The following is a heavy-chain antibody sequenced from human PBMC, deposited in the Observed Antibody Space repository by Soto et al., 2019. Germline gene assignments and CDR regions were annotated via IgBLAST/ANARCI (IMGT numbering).Heavy chain of an antibody. CDR1: GFTFSSYA. V-gene: IGHV3-23*01. D-gene: IGHD4-17*01. CDR3: AKDNYGALGPVPADAFDI. Sequence: EVQLLESGGGLVQPGGSLRLSCAASGFTFSSYAMSWVRQAPGKGLEWVSAISGSGGSTYYADSVKGRFTISRDNSKNTRYLQMNSLRAEDTAVYYCAKDNYGALGPVPADAFDIWGQGTMVTVSS. J-gene: IGHJ3*02. CDR2: ISGSGGST.